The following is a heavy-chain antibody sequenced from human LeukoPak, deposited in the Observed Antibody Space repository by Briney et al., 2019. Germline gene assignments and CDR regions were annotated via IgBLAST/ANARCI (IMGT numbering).Heavy chain of an antibody. Sequence: GGSLRLSCTASGFTFCIYSMHWVRQAPGKALKCFSSISSSSCYIYYAYSVKGRCTISRDNAKNAVYLQMNSLRAEDTAVYYGARDGNRFGYYGSGSYVGHAFDIWGQGTMVSVSS. CDR1: GFTFCIYS. CDR3: ARDGNRFGYYGSGSYVGHAFDI. J-gene: IGHJ3*02. CDR2: ISSSSCYI. V-gene: IGHV3-21*01. D-gene: IGHD3-10*01.